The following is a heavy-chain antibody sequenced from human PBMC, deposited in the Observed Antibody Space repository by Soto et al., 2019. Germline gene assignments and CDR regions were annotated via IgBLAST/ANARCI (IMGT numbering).Heavy chain of an antibody. J-gene: IGHJ6*02. CDR3: ARDLDTAMVTVEVYYGMDV. Sequence: GGSLRLSCAASGFTFSSYAMHWVRQAPGKGLEWVAVISYDGSNKYYADSVKGRFTISRDNSKNTLYLQMNSLRAEDTAVYYCARDLDTAMVTVEVYYGMDVWGQGTTVTVSS. CDR1: GFTFSSYA. V-gene: IGHV3-30-3*01. CDR2: ISYDGSNK. D-gene: IGHD5-18*01.